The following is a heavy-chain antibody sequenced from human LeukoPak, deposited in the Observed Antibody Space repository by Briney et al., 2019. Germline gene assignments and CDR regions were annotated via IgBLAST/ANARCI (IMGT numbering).Heavy chain of an antibody. CDR3: ARAGYSGSYSHFDY. V-gene: IGHV4-4*07. CDR2: IYTSGST. J-gene: IGHJ4*02. Sequence: SETLSLTCTVSGGSISNYYWSWIRQPAGKGLEWIGRIYTSGSTNYNPSLKSRVTISVDKSKNQFSLKLSSVTAADTAVYYCARAGYSGSYSHFDYWGQGTLVTVSS. CDR1: GGSISNYY. D-gene: IGHD1-26*01.